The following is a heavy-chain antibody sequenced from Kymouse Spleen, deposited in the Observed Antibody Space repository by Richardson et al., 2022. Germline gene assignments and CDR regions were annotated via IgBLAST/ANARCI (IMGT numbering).Heavy chain of an antibody. Sequence: EVQLVESGGGLVKPGGSLRLSCAASGFTFSNAWMSWVRQAPGKGLEWVGRIKSKTDGGTTDYAAPVKGRFTISRDDSKNTLYLQMNSLKTEDTAVYYCTTGSQYSSSSLDYWGQGTLVTVSS. CDR3: TTGSQYSSSSLDY. V-gene: IGHV3-15*01. D-gene: IGHD6-6*01. CDR2: IKSKTDGGTT. J-gene: IGHJ4*02. CDR1: GFTFSNAW.